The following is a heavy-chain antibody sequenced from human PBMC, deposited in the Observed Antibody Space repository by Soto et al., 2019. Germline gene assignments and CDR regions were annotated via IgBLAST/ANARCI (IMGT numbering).Heavy chain of an antibody. J-gene: IGHJ4*02. V-gene: IGHV1-69*13. D-gene: IGHD2-8*01. CDR1: GCTFSSYA. CDR3: ASACTNGVCFLGPYFDY. Sequence: ASVKVSCKASGCTFSSYAISWVRQAPGQGLEWMGGIIPIFGTANYAQKFQGRVTITADESTSTAYMELSSLRSEDTAVYYCASACTNGVCFLGPYFDYWGQGTLVTV. CDR2: IIPIFGTA.